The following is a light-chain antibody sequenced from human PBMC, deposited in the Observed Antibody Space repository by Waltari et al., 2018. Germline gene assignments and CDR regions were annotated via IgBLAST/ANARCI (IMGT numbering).Light chain of an antibody. CDR3: QQRSHFYT. Sequence: EIILTQSPVTLSSSPGERATLSCRASQSVGSSLVWYQHKPGQPPGLLIYNASKRATGISDRFSGTGSGTDFTLTISSLEPEDFAVYYCQQRSHFYTFGPGTRVDVK. CDR1: QSVGSS. V-gene: IGKV3-11*01. J-gene: IGKJ3*01. CDR2: NAS.